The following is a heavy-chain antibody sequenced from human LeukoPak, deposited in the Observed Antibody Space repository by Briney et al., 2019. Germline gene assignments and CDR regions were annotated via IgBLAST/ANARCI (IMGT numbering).Heavy chain of an antibody. V-gene: IGHV3-11*01. CDR2: ISNSGDFI. CDR3: ANAASGTWAIFDY. D-gene: IGHD1-26*01. J-gene: IGHJ4*02. CDR1: GFMFSDEY. Sequence: GGSLRLSCAASGFMFSDEYMSWIRQAPGKGLEWVSHISNSGDFIAYADSVKGRFTISRDNSKNTLYLQMNSLRAEDTAVYYCANAASGTWAIFDYWGQGTLVTVSS.